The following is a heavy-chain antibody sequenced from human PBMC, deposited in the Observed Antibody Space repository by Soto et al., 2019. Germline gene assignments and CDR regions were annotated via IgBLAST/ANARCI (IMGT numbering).Heavy chain of an antibody. J-gene: IGHJ4*02. Sequence: ASVKVSCKASGYSFTYYYLHWVRQAPGQGLEWMGVINPSRAGTTFAQKLQDRVTMTRDTSTSTVYMELSSLRSEDTAVYYCARSPYSSGSYYPIDYWGQGTLVTVSS. CDR1: GYSFTYYY. CDR2: INPSRAGT. V-gene: IGHV1-46*01. CDR3: ARSPYSSGSYYPIDY. D-gene: IGHD3-22*01.